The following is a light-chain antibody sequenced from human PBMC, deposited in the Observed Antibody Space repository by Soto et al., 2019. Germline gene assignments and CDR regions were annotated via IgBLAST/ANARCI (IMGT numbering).Light chain of an antibody. J-gene: IGKJ5*01. Sequence: DNQLTQSPSSICASVGDRGTITCRASQAVNSWLAWFQQKPGMAPKLVIYDVSSLQSGVPSRFSGSGSGTEFTLTISSLQPEDFATYYCQQSNNHPISFGQGTRLEIK. CDR3: QQSNNHPIS. CDR2: DVS. V-gene: IGKV1-12*01. CDR1: QAVNSW.